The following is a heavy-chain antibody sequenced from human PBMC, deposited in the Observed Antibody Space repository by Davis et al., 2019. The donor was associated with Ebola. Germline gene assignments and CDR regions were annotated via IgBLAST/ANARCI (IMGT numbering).Heavy chain of an antibody. CDR1: GFVFRSYV. J-gene: IGHJ4*02. CDR2: LGTRADT. D-gene: IGHD4-17*01. CDR3: TRDRIPLDYGAPFDF. V-gene: IGHV3-23*01. Sequence: GESLKISCAASGFVFRSYVLPSVRQAPGKGLEWVPTLGTRADTYYAESVKGRFTTSRDNAKNTLYLQMNGLRAEDTAVYYCTRDRIPLDYGAPFDFWGQGTLVTVSS.